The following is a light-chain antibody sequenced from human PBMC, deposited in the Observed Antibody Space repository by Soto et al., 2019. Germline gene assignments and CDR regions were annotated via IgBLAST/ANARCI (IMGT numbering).Light chain of an antibody. CDR2: AAS. CDR3: QQANSFPIT. Sequence: IQMAQSPSSLSASVGEIVTITCRASQRISSYLNWYQQKPGKAPRIMIYAASNLQSGVPSRFSGSGSGTDCTLTISSLQPEDVATYYCQQANSFPITFGQGTRLEIK. V-gene: IGKV1-39*01. J-gene: IGKJ5*01. CDR1: QRISSY.